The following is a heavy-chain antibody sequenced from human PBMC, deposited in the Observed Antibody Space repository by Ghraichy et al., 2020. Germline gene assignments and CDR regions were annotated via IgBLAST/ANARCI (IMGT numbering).Heavy chain of an antibody. CDR1: GFTFSNAW. CDR2: IKSKTDGGTT. CDR3: TTAITGTPFGFDY. V-gene: IGHV3-15*01. Sequence: LTCAASGFTFSNAWMSWVRQAPGKGLEWVGRIKSKTDGGTTDYAAPVKGRFTISRDDSKNTLYLQMNSLKTEDTAVYYCTTAITGTPFGFDYWGQGTLVTVSS. J-gene: IGHJ4*02. D-gene: IGHD1-7*01.